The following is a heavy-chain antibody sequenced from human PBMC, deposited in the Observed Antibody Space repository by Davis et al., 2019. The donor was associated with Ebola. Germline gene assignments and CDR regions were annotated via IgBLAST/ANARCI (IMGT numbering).Heavy chain of an antibody. D-gene: IGHD6-13*01. J-gene: IGHJ4*02. CDR1: GFTFSSYA. CDR2: ISYDGSNK. Sequence: GESLKISCAASGFTFSSYAMHWVRQAPGKGLEWVTVISYDGSNKYYADSVKGRFTISRDNAKNSLYLQMNSLRAEDTAVYYCARDRGGGYSSSWYPGYIDYWGQGTLVTVSS. CDR3: ARDRGGGYSSSWYPGYIDY. V-gene: IGHV3-30-3*01.